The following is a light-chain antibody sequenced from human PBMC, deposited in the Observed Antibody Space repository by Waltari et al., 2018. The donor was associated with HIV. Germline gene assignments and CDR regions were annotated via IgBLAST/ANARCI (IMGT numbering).Light chain of an antibody. V-gene: IGLV2-8*01. CDR1: SSDVGRYDY. J-gene: IGLJ2*01. CDR2: EVN. Sequence: QSALTQPPSASGSPGQSVTISCTGTSSDVGRYDYVSWYQQHPGNAPQLRGYEVNKRPPGGPVRFSGSKSGNTASLTVSGLQAEDEAEYSCTSYAGINPVAFGGGTKLTVL. CDR3: TSYAGINPVA.